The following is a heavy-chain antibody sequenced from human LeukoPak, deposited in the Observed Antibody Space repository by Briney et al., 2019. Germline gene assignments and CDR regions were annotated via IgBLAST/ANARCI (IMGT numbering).Heavy chain of an antibody. CDR1: GFIFSSYG. CDR2: IRYDGSNK. D-gene: IGHD3-10*01. J-gene: IGHJ4*02. CDR3: AKADFGSGSYLIDY. Sequence: PGGSLRLSCAAAGFIFSSYGMHWVRQAPGKGLEWVAFIRYDGSNKYYADSVKGRSTISRDNSKNTLYLQMNSLRAEDTAVYYCAKADFGSGSYLIDYWGQGTLVTVSS. V-gene: IGHV3-30*02.